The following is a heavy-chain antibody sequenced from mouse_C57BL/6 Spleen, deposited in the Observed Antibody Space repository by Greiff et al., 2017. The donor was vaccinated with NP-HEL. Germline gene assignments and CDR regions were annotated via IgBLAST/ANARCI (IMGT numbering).Heavy chain of an antibody. V-gene: IGHV5-17*01. CDR2: ISSGSSTI. CDR3: ARDYGSFYAMDY. D-gene: IGHD1-1*01. J-gene: IGHJ4*01. Sequence: EVQVVESGGGLVKPGGSLKLSCAASGFTFSDYGMHWVRQAPEQGLEWVAYISSGSSTIYYADTVKGRFTFSRDNAKNTLFLQLTSLRSEDTAMYYCARDYGSFYAMDYWGQGTSVTVSS. CDR1: GFTFSDYG.